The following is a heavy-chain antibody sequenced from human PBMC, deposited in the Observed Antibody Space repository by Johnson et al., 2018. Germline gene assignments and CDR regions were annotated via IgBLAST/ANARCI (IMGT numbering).Heavy chain of an antibody. Sequence: VQLVESGGGLVQPGGSRRLSCAASGFTFSSYAMSWVRQAPGKGLEWVSSISGSGGSTFYADSVQGRCTISRDKTKNTLDLQMNSLRAEETAGNYCAKSYSSGWRRPDFFDIWGQGTMVTVSS. CDR2: ISGSGGST. CDR1: GFTFSSYA. CDR3: AKSYSSGWRRPDFFDI. J-gene: IGHJ3*02. D-gene: IGHD6-19*01. V-gene: IGHV3-23*04.